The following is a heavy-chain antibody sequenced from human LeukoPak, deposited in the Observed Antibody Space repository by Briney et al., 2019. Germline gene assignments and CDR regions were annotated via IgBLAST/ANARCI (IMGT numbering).Heavy chain of an antibody. D-gene: IGHD2-2*01. CDR2: IYPGDSDT. Sequence: GESLQISCKGSGYIFTSYWIGWVRQMPGKGLEWMGIIYPGDSDTRYSPSFQGQVTISADKSISTAYLQWSSLKASDTAMYYCARHRFGGYCSSTSCANPTNWFDPWGQGTLVTVSS. CDR3: ARHRFGGYCSSTSCANPTNWFDP. CDR1: GYIFTSYW. J-gene: IGHJ5*02. V-gene: IGHV5-51*01.